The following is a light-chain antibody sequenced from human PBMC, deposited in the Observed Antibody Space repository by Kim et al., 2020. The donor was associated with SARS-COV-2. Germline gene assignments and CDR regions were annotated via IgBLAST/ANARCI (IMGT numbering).Light chain of an antibody. Sequence: VTPGQEVTLSCKASQYISDNLAWYQQKPGQPPRPLIYSMSTRATGVPARFSGSGSGIDFTLTINSLQSEDFAAYYCQQYNSWPRTFGQGTKVDIK. V-gene: IGKV3-15*01. CDR3: QQYNSWPRT. CDR1: QYISDN. J-gene: IGKJ1*01. CDR2: SMS.